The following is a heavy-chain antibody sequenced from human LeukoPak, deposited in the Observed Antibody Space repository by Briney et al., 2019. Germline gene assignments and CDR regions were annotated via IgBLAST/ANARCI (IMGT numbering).Heavy chain of an antibody. D-gene: IGHD3-3*01. CDR2: ISSSGSTI. V-gene: IGHV3-11*01. J-gene: IGHJ4*02. Sequence: GGSLRLSCAAAGFTFSDYYMSWIRQAPGKGLEWVSYISSSGSTIYYADSVKGRFTISRDNAKNSLYLQMNSLRAEDTAVYYCARDYNFWSGYYFDYWGQGTLVTVSS. CDR3: ARDYNFWSGYYFDY. CDR1: GFTFSDYY.